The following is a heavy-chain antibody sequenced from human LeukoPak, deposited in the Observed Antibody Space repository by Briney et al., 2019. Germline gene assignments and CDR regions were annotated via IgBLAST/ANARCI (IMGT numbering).Heavy chain of an antibody. CDR3: ARSTYYYDSSGYYYGYFDL. Sequence: PGGSLRLSCAASGFASSDYYMSWIRQAPGKGLEWVSYISGSSTYTNYADSVKGRFTISRDNAKNSLYLQMNSLRVEDTAVYYCARSTYYYDSSGYYYGYFDLWGRGTLVTVSS. CDR2: ISGSSTYT. D-gene: IGHD3-22*01. V-gene: IGHV3-11*03. CDR1: GFASSDYY. J-gene: IGHJ2*01.